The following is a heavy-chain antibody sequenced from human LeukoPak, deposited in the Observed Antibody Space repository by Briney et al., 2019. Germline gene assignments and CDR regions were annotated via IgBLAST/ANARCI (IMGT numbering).Heavy chain of an antibody. J-gene: IGHJ4*02. CDR3: VREVGVTTYPFDY. D-gene: IGHD4-17*01. CDR2: INSDGSTT. Sequence: PGGSLRLSCAASGFTFSSYWMHWVRHAPGKGLVWVSRINSDGSTTTYADSVKGRFTISRDNAKNTLYLQMNSLRAEDTAVYCCVREVGVTTYPFDYWGQGTLVTVSS. V-gene: IGHV3-74*01. CDR1: GFTFSSYW.